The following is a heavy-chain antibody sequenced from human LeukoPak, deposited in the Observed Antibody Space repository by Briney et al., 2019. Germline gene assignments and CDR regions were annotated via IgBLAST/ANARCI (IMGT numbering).Heavy chain of an antibody. CDR2: INHSGST. D-gene: IGHD2-15*01. Sequence: SETLSLTCAVYGGSFSGYYWSWIRQPPGKGLEWIGEINHSGSTNYNPSLKSRVTISVETSKNQFSLKLSSVTAADTAVYYCARDPGYCSGGSCYSDYWGQGTLVTVSS. V-gene: IGHV4-34*01. J-gene: IGHJ4*02. CDR3: ARDPGYCSGGSCYSDY. CDR1: GGSFSGYY.